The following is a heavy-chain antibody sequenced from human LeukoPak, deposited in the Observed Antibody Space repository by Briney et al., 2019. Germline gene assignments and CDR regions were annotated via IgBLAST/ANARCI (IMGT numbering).Heavy chain of an antibody. V-gene: IGHV3-74*01. CDR1: GFTFSNYW. D-gene: IGHD3-10*01. CDR3: ARDRGSGEFDY. Sequence: GGSLRLSCAASGFTFSNYWMHWVRHAPGKGLVWVSRINSDGSRTSYADSEKGRFTLSRDNAKNTLYLQMKSLSAEDTAVYYCARDRGSGEFDYWGQGTLVTVSS. J-gene: IGHJ4*02. CDR2: INSDGSRT.